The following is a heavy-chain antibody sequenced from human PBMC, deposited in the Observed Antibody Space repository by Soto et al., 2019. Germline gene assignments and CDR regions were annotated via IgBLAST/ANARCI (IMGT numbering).Heavy chain of an antibody. CDR3: ARVRGAAAAGTGRESSVY. CDR2: ISGSGDNT. Sequence: PGGSLRLSCAASGFTFSSYAMSWVRQAPGKGLEWVSSISGSGDNTHYADSLRGRFTISRDNSKNTLYLQMNSLGVVDTAVYYCARVRGAAAAGTGRESSVYWGQGTLVTVSS. CDR1: GFTFSSYA. D-gene: IGHD6-13*01. V-gene: IGHV3-23*01. J-gene: IGHJ4*02.